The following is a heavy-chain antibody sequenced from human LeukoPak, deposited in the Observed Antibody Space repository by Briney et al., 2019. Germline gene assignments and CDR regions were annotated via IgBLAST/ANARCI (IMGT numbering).Heavy chain of an antibody. CDR2: IYYSGST. D-gene: IGHD6-19*01. Sequence: SETLSLTCTVSGGSISSGSYYWSWIRQPPGKGLEWIGYIYYSGSTNYNPSLKSRVTISVDTSKNQFSLKLSSVTAADTAVYYCARLKPGIAVAGLVDSWGQGTLVTVSS. CDR1: GGSISSGSYY. CDR3: ARLKPGIAVAGLVDS. J-gene: IGHJ4*02. V-gene: IGHV4-61*01.